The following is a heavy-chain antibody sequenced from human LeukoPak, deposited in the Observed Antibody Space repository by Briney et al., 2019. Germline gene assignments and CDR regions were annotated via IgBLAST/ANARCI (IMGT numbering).Heavy chain of an antibody. J-gene: IGHJ5*02. CDR2: ISGSGGST. Sequence: PGGSLRLSCAASGFTFSIYAMSWVRQAPGKGLEWVSAISGSGGSTYYADSVKGRFTISRDNSKNTLYLQMNSLRAEDTAVYYCAKDMIWNYGGDWFDPWGQGTLVTVSS. D-gene: IGHD1-7*01. V-gene: IGHV3-23*01. CDR1: GFTFSIYA. CDR3: AKDMIWNYGGDWFDP.